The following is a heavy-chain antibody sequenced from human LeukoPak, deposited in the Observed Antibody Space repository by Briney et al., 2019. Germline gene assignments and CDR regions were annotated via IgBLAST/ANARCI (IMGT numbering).Heavy chain of an antibody. V-gene: IGHV3-23*01. CDR2: ISGGGANT. CDR3: AKGPAKGSPYYFDY. Sequence: GGSLRLSCAASGFTFSSYAMSWVRQAPGKGLEWVSGISGGGANTYYADSVKGRFTISRDNSTNTLYLQMNSLRAEDTAVYYCAKGPAKGSPYYFDYWGQGTLVTVSS. CDR1: GFTFSSYA. D-gene: IGHD4/OR15-4a*01. J-gene: IGHJ4*02.